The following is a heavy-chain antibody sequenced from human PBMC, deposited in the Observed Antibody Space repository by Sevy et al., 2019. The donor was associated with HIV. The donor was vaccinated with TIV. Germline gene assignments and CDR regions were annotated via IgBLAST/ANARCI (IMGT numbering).Heavy chain of an antibody. J-gene: IGHJ6*02. D-gene: IGHD3-3*01. CDR3: XGDYLGYYDFWXGYPILSDYYXMDV. V-gene: IGHV3-7*03. Sequence: LSLTCAASGFTFSSYWMSWXRQAPGXGXEWVAXIKXXXXEKXYVDSVKGRFTISRDNAKNSLYLQMNSLRAEDTAVYYXXGDYLGYYDFWXGYPILSDYYXMDVWGQGTTVTVSS. CDR1: GFTFSSYW. CDR2: IKXXXXEK.